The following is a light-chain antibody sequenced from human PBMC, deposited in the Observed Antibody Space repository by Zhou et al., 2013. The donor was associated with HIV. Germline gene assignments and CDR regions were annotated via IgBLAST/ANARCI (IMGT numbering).Light chain of an antibody. V-gene: IGKV1-5*01. Sequence: IQMTQSPSSLSASVGDRVTITCRANESISFYLSWLQQTQGKAPKLLIYGASTLQSGVPSRFSGSGSGTDFTLTISSLQPDDFATYYCQQYNSYSTFGQGTKLEIK. CDR3: QQYNSYST. CDR1: ESISFY. CDR2: GAS. J-gene: IGKJ2*01.